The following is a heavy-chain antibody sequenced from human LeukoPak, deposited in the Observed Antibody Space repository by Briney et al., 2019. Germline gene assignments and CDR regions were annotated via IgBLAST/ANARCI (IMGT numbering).Heavy chain of an antibody. CDR2: IQSDGNNK. CDR3: ARGPRSFDY. Sequence: GGSLRLSCAASGFSFRSYGMHWVRQAPGKGLEWVAFIQSDGNNKFYADSVKGRFTISRDNSKNTLFLQMNSLRTEDTAVYYCARGPRSFDYWGQGTLVTVSS. V-gene: IGHV3-30*02. CDR1: GFSFRSYG. J-gene: IGHJ4*02.